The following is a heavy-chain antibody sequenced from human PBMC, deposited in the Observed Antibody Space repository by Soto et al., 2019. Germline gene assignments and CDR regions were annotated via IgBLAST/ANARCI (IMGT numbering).Heavy chain of an antibody. Sequence: SETLSLTCTVSGGSLSRGAYYWSWIRQPPGKGLEWIGYIYYSGSTNYNPSLKSRVTISVDTSKNQFSLKLSSVTAADTAVYYCARAGRWLQFSAFDIWGQGTMVTVSS. CDR1: GGSLSRGAYY. J-gene: IGHJ3*02. V-gene: IGHV4-61*08. CDR3: ARAGRWLQFSAFDI. D-gene: IGHD5-12*01. CDR2: IYYSGST.